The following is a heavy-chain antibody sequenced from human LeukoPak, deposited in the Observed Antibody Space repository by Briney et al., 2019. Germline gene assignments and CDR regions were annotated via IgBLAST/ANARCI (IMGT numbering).Heavy chain of an antibody. CDR3: ARGGASSLRYGY. CDR1: GFTISSYW. J-gene: IGHJ4*02. CDR2: IKQDGSEK. Sequence: PGGSLRLSCAASGFTISSYWMSWVRQAPGKGLEWVANIKQDGSEKYYVDSVKGRFTISRDNAKNSLYLQMNSLRAEDTAVYYCARGGASSLRYGYWGQGTLVTVSS. D-gene: IGHD6-13*01. V-gene: IGHV3-7*01.